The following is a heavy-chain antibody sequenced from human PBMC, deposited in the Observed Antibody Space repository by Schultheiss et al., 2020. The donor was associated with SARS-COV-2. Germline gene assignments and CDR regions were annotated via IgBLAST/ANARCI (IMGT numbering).Heavy chain of an antibody. D-gene: IGHD3-3*01. J-gene: IGHJ4*02. CDR2: IYYSGST. CDR3: ARTSPFVFDY. V-gene: IGHV4-59*12. CDR1: GGSISSYY. Sequence: SETLSLTCTVSGGSISSYYWSWIRQPPGKGLEWIGYIYYSGSTYYNPSLKSRVTISVDTSKNQFSLKLSSVTAADTAVYYCARTSPFVFDYWGQGTLVTVSS.